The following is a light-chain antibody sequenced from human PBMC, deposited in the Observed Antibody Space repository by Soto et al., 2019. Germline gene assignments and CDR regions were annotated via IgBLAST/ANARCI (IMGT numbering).Light chain of an antibody. J-gene: IGKJ1*01. CDR2: DAS. Sequence: EVMLTQSPATLSLYTGGRATLSCRASQSVGLSLAWYQQKPGQAPRLLIYDASERASGIPARFSGSGSGTDFTLTIISLEPEDFAVYYCQQRTSWPPWTFGQGTMA. CDR3: QQRTSWPPWT. V-gene: IGKV3-11*01. CDR1: QSVGLS.